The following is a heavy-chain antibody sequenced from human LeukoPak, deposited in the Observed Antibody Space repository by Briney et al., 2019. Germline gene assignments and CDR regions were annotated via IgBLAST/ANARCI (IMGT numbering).Heavy chain of an antibody. D-gene: IGHD3-10*01. CDR2: IKSKTDGGTT. CDR1: GFTFSSAW. CDR3: TTSDRFGELFI. Sequence: GGSLRLSCAASGFTFSSAWMSWVRQAPGKGLEWVGRIKSKTDGGTTDYAAPVKGRFTISRDDSKNTLYLQMNSLKTEDTAVYYCTTSDRFGELFIWGKGTRVTVSS. J-gene: IGHJ6*04. V-gene: IGHV3-15*01.